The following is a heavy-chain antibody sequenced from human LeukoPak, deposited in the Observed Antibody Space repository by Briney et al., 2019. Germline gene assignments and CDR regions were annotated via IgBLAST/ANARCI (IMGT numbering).Heavy chain of an antibody. CDR3: ARLTGNYFDY. V-gene: IGHV4-39*01. CDR1: GVSISSRSYY. J-gene: IGHJ4*02. Sequence: PSETLSLTCTVSGVSISSRSYYWGGIRQPPGRGRGGIGSICYSGSTYYNPSLKSRVTISVDTSKTQFSLKLSSVTAADTAVYYCARLTGNYFDYWGQGTLVTVSS. CDR2: ICYSGST.